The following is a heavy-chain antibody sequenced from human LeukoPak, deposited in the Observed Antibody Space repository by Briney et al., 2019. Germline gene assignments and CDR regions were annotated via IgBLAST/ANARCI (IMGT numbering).Heavy chain of an antibody. Sequence: KPSETLSLTCAVYGGSSSGYYWSWIRQPPGKGLEWIGEINHSGSTNYNPSLKSRVTISVDTSKNQFSLKLSSVTAADTAVYYCARGYRRGLWFGERGHWFDPWGQGTLVTVSS. CDR2: INHSGST. D-gene: IGHD3-10*01. CDR1: GGSSSGYY. V-gene: IGHV4-34*01. J-gene: IGHJ5*02. CDR3: ARGYRRGLWFGERGHWFDP.